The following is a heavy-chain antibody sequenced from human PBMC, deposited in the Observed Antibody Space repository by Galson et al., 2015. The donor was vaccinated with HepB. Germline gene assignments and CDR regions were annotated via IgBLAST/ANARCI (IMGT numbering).Heavy chain of an antibody. CDR2: IYYSGST. CDR3: ARHGVPAAISGWFDP. J-gene: IGHJ5*02. CDR1: GGSISSSSYY. D-gene: IGHD2-2*01. V-gene: IGHV4-39*01. Sequence: ETLSLTCTVSGGSISSSSYYWGWIRQPPGEGLEWIGSIYYSGSTYYNPSPKSRVTISVDTSKNQFSLKLSSVTAADTAVYYCARHGVPAAISGWFDPWGQGTLVTVSS.